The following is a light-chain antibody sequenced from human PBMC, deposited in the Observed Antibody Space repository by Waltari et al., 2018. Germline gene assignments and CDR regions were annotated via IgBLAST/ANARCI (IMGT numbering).Light chain of an antibody. CDR3: HHYGTSSRT. V-gene: IGKV3-20*01. J-gene: IGKJ1*01. CDR2: GSS. Sequence: IVLTRSPGTLSLSPGERATLSCRTSQSVGSTYLAWYQQKPGQAPRLLIYGSSSRAAGIPDRFSGSVSGTDFTLSISRLEPEDFAVYYCHHYGTSSRTFGQGTKVEIK. CDR1: QSVGSTY.